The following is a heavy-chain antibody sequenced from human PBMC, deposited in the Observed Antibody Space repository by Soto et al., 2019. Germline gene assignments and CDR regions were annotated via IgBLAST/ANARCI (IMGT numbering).Heavy chain of an antibody. V-gene: IGHV1-46*01. D-gene: IGHD3-22*01. J-gene: IGHJ5*02. CDR2: MNPSGSST. Sequence: QVQLVQSGAEVKKPGASVKVSCKASGYTLTSDYMHWVRQAPGQGLEWMAIMNPSGSSTSYAQKFQGRLTMTRDTCTSTVYMELSSLRSEDTAVYYCARDSSGFHWFDAWGQGTLVTVSS. CDR3: ARDSSGFHWFDA. CDR1: GYTLTSDY.